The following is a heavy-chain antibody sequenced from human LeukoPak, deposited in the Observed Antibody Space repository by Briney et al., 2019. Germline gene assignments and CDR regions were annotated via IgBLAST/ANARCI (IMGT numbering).Heavy chain of an antibody. J-gene: IGHJ6*02. CDR1: GFTFSSYG. CDR2: IWYDGSNK. CDR3: AKDLREYSSSFELFARYYYYGMDV. D-gene: IGHD6-6*01. Sequence: PGRSLRLSCAASGFTFSSYGMHWVRQAPGKGLEWVAVIWYDGSNKYYADSVKGRFTISRDNSKNTLYLQMNSLRAEDTAVYYCAKDLREYSSSFELFARYYYYGMDVWGQGTTVTVSS. V-gene: IGHV3-33*06.